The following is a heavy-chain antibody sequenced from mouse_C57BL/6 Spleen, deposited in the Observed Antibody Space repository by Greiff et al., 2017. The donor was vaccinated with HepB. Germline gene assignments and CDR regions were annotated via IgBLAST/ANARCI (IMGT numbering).Heavy chain of an antibody. Sequence: VQLQESGAELVRPGSSVKLSCKASGYTFTSYWMDWVKQRPGQGLEWIGNIYPSDSETHYNQKFKDKATLTVDKSSSTAYMQLSSLKSEDSAVYYCAKGMDDYDWYFDVWGTGTTVTVSS. CDR1: GYTFTSYW. J-gene: IGHJ1*03. V-gene: IGHV1-61*01. D-gene: IGHD2-4*01. CDR3: AKGMDDYDWYFDV. CDR2: IYPSDSET.